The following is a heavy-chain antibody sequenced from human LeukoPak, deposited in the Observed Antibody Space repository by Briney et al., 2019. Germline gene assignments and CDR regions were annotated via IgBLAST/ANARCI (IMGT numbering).Heavy chain of an antibody. CDR1: GFTFSSYA. Sequence: GGSLRLSCAASGFTFSSYAMSWVRQAPGKGLEWVSAISGSGGSTYYADSVKGRFTISRDNSKNTLYLQMNSLRAEDTAVYYCARDAAVHYYGSGHTALYYYYGMDVWGQGTTVTVSS. CDR3: ARDAAVHYYGSGHTALYYYYGMDV. CDR2: ISGSGGST. V-gene: IGHV3-23*01. J-gene: IGHJ6*02. D-gene: IGHD3-10*01.